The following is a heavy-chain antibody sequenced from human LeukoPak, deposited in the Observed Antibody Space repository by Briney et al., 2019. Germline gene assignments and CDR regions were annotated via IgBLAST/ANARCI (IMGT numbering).Heavy chain of an antibody. Sequence: GRSLRLSCAASGFTFTTYAMHWVRQAPGKGLEWVAVISYDGSNEHYADSVKGRFTISRDSSKNTLYLQMNSLRVEDTAVYYCARGGTYYYDSSGFDPWGQGTLVTVSS. J-gene: IGHJ5*02. CDR1: GFTFTTYA. CDR2: ISYDGSNE. V-gene: IGHV3-30-3*01. CDR3: ARGGTYYYDSSGFDP. D-gene: IGHD3-22*01.